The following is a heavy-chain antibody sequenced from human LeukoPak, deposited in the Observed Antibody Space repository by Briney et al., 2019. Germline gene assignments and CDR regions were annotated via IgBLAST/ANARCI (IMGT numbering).Heavy chain of an antibody. V-gene: IGHV3-64*01. J-gene: IGHJ5*02. D-gene: IGHD2-15*01. Sequence: PGGSLRLSCAASGFTFSSYAMHWVRQAPGKGLEYVSAISSNGGSTYYANSVKGRFTISRDNSKNTLYLQMGSLRAEDMAVYYCARDWEVAATPDGFDPWGQGTLVTVSS. CDR2: ISSNGGST. CDR1: GFTFSSYA. CDR3: ARDWEVAATPDGFDP.